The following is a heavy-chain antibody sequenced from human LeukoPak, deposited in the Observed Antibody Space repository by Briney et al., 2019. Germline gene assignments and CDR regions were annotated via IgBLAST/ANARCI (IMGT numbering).Heavy chain of an antibody. CDR2: INPSGGST. CDR3: ASTASIAARPAGYYYYGMDV. V-gene: IGHV1-46*01. D-gene: IGHD6-6*01. J-gene: IGHJ6*02. CDR1: GYTFTSYY. Sequence: ASVKVSCKASGYTFTSYYMHWVRQAPGQGLEWMGIINPSGGSTSYAQKFQGRVTMARDTSTSTVYMELSSLRSEDTAVYYCASTASIAARPAGYYYYGMDVWGQGTTVTVSS.